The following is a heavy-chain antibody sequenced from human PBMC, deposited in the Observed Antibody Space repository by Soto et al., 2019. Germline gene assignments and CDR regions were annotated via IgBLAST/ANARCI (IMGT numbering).Heavy chain of an antibody. CDR2: TYYRSKWYN. CDR3: ARDHPPGDYADY. D-gene: IGHD4-17*01. Sequence: GDSVSTNSATWDWIRQSPSRGLEWLGRTYYRSKWYNDYAVSVKGRITINPDTSNNQLSLQLNSVTPEDTAVYYCARDHPPGDYADYWGQGTLVTVSS. V-gene: IGHV6-1*01. CDR1: GDSVSTNSAT. J-gene: IGHJ4*02.